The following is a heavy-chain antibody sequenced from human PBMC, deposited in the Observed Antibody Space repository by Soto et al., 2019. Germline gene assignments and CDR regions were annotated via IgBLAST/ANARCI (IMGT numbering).Heavy chain of an antibody. D-gene: IGHD2-21*02. J-gene: IGHJ4*02. CDR3: AHPALCGGDCYSYYFDY. Sequence: SGPTLVNPTQTLTLTRTFSGFSLSTSGVGVGWIRQPPGKALEWLALIYLNDDKRYSPSLKSRLTITKDTSKNQVVLTMTNMDPVDTATYYCAHPALCGGDCYSYYFDYWGQGTLVTV. V-gene: IGHV2-5*01. CDR2: IYLNDDK. CDR1: GFSLSTSGVG.